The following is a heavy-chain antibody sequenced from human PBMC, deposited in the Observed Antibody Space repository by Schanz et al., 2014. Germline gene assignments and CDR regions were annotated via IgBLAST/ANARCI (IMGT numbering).Heavy chain of an antibody. Sequence: VQLVESGGGVVQPGRSLRLSCAASGFTFSSYGMHWVRQAPGKGLEWVAIIWYDGSNKYYADSVKGRFTISRDNSKNTLFLQMSSLRAEDTAVYCCARDGDFDYWGQGTLVTVSS. CDR2: IWYDGSNK. CDR1: GFTFSSYG. J-gene: IGHJ4*02. CDR3: ARDGDFDY. V-gene: IGHV3-33*01.